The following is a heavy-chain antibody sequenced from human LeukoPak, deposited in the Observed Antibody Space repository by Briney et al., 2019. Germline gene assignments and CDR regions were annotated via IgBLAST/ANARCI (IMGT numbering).Heavy chain of an antibody. V-gene: IGHV1-18*01. CDR3: ARVKNLVVVTPFDY. J-gene: IGHJ4*02. D-gene: IGHD3-22*01. Sequence: ASVKVSCKASGGTFSSYAISWVRQAPGQGLEWMGWISAYNGNTNYAQKLQGRVTMTTDTSTSTAYMELRSLRSDDTAVYYCARVKNLVVVTPFDYWGQGTLVTVSS. CDR1: GGTFSSYA. CDR2: ISAYNGNT.